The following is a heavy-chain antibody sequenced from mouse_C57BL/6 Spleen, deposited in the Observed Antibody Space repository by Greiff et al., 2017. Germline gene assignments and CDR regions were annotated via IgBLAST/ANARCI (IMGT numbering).Heavy chain of an antibody. D-gene: IGHD4-1*01. CDR3: ARSEGLTGTFYAMDY. CDR1: GYAFSSSW. Sequence: QVQLQQSGPELVKPGASVKISCKASGYAFSSSWMNWVKQRPGKGLEWIGRIYPGDGDTNYNGKFKGKATLTADKSSSTAYLQLSSLTSEDYAVYFCARSEGLTGTFYAMDYWGQGTSVTVSS. J-gene: IGHJ4*01. V-gene: IGHV1-82*01. CDR2: IYPGDGDT.